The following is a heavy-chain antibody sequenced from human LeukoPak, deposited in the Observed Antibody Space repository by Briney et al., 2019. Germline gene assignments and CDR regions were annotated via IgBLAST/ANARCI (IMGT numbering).Heavy chain of an antibody. Sequence: PSETLSLTCTVSGGSISSYYWSWIRQPPGKGLEWIAYIYYSGTTSYNPSLKSRVTISVDTSKNQFSLNLSSVTAADTAIYYCARGYSSSLSFDYWGQGTLVTVSS. D-gene: IGHD6-13*01. CDR1: GGSISSYY. CDR3: ARGYSSSLSFDY. J-gene: IGHJ4*02. V-gene: IGHV4-59*01. CDR2: IYYSGTT.